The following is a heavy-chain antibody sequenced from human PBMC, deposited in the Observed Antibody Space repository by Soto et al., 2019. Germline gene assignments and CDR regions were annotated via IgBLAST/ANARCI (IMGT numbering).Heavy chain of an antibody. D-gene: IGHD4-17*01. J-gene: IGHJ3*01. V-gene: IGHV1-69*01. CDR1: GPTFTSYA. CDR2: IIPISGLA. CDR3: ARGEFGDYSDYFDV. Sequence: QVQLVQSGAEVKKPRSSVRVSCKASGPTFTSYAINWVRQAPGQGLEWMGGIIPISGLANYAQRFQGRVTFTAAESTNTAYMDLISLKYENTAMVYCARGEFGDYSDYFDVWGQGTRVTVSS.